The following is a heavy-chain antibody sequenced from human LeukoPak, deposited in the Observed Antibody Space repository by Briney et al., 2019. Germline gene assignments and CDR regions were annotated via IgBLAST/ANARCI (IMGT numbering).Heavy chain of an antibody. CDR1: GGSISSYY. D-gene: IGHD2-2*01. V-gene: IGHV4-59*12. J-gene: IGHJ6*03. Sequence: PSETLSLTSTVCGGSISSYYWSWIRQPPGKGLEWIGYIYYSGSTNYNPSLKSRVTISVDTSKNQFSLKLSSVTAADTAVYYCARSPPMVVVVPNAMDVWGKGTTVTVSS. CDR3: ARSPPMVVVVPNAMDV. CDR2: IYYSGST.